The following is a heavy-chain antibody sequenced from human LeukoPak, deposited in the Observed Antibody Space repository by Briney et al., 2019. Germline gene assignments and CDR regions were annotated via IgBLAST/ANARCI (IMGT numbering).Heavy chain of an antibody. V-gene: IGHV3-74*01. Sequence: GGSLSLSCAVSGLTFSSYWKHWVRHAPGRARVWVSRTNSDGRSTTYADSVKGRFTISRENANNTLYLQMNSRRTEDTAVYYCARDSDPRSGYSYGYLDAFDIWGQGTMVTVSS. J-gene: IGHJ3*02. CDR1: GLTFSSYW. CDR3: ARDSDPRSGYSYGYLDAFDI. CDR2: TNSDGRST. D-gene: IGHD5-18*01.